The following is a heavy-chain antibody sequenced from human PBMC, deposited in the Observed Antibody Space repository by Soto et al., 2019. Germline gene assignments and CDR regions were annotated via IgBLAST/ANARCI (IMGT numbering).Heavy chain of an antibody. V-gene: IGHV3-7*01. J-gene: IGHJ4*02. D-gene: IGHD4-17*01. CDR3: ASDTASRGRGNFGY. CDR2: IKQDGSEE. Sequence: EVQLVESGGGLVQPGGSLRLSCVASGFTFTRYWMSWVRQAPGKGLEWVANIKQDGSEEYYVDSVKGRFTISRDNAKNSLYLQMSSLSAEDSAMYYCASDTASRGRGNFGYWGQGTLVTVSS. CDR1: GFTFTRYW.